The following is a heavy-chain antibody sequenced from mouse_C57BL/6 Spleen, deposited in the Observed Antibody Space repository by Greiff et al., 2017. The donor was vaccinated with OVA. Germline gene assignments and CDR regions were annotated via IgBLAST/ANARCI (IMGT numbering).Heavy chain of an antibody. CDR1: GYSITSGYY. CDR3: ARQLRLLDWYFDV. D-gene: IGHD3-2*02. CDR2: ISYDGSN. Sequence: VQLQQSGPGLVKPSQSLSLTCSVTGYSITSGYYWNWIRQLPGNKLEWMGYISYDGSNNYNQSLKNRISITRDTSKNQFFLKLNSVTTEDTSTYYCARQLRLLDWYFDVWGTGTTVTVSS. J-gene: IGHJ1*03. V-gene: IGHV3-6*01.